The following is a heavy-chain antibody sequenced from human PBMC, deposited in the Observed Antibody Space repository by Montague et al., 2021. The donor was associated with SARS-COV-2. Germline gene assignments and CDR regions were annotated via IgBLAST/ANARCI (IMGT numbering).Heavy chain of an antibody. Sequence: SETLSLTCTVSGDSISSYIWNWFLQPPGKGLEWIGSIWTSGSTNYNHSLKRRGTVSVDTSKSQFSLSLTSVTAADTAVNYCEGWHGSAGYGMDVWGQGTPVTVSS. CDR3: EGWHGSAGYGMDV. V-gene: IGHV4-4*07. CDR1: GDSISSYI. CDR2: IWTSGST. J-gene: IGHJ6*02. D-gene: IGHD1-26*01.